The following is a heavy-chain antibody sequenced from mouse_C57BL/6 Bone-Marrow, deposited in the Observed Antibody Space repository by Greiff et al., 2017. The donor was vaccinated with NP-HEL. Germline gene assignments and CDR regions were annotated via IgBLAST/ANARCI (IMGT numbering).Heavy chain of an antibody. V-gene: IGHV14-4*01. CDR3: TTGWLQPG. J-gene: IGHJ3*01. CDR1: GFNIKDDY. CDR2: IDPENGDT. D-gene: IGHD2-2*01. Sequence: EVKLVESGAELVRPGASVKLSCTASGFNIKDDYMHWVKQRPEQGLEWIGWIDPENGDTEYASKFQGKATITADTSSNTAYLQLSSLTSEDTAVYYCTTGWLQPGGGQGALVTVSA.